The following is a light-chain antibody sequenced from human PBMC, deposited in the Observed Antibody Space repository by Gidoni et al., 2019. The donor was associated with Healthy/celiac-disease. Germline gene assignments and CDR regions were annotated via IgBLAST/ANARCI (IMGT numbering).Light chain of an antibody. Sequence: QSALTQPASVSGSPGQSITISCTGTSSDVGGYNYVSRYQQHPGKAPKLMSYEVSNRPSGVSHRFSGSKSGNTASLTISGLQAEDEADYYCSSYTSSSTLLFGGGTKLTVL. CDR3: SSYTSSSTLL. CDR1: SSDVGGYNY. CDR2: EVS. V-gene: IGLV2-14*01. J-gene: IGLJ2*01.